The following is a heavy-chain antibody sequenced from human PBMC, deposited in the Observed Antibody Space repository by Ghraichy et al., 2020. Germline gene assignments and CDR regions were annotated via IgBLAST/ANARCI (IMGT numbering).Heavy chain of an antibody. CDR2: VAYDRSYE. CDR1: GFTFSGNG. CDR3: ARFKGADSDGSFAY. V-gene: IGHV3-33*01. J-gene: IGHJ4*02. Sequence: GGSLRLSCAASGFTFSGNGMHWVRQAPGKGLEWVALVAYDRSYENYADSVKGRFTISRDNSKNTLYLQMNSLRADDTAVYYCARFKGADSDGSFAYWGQGTLVTVSS. D-gene: IGHD5-24*01.